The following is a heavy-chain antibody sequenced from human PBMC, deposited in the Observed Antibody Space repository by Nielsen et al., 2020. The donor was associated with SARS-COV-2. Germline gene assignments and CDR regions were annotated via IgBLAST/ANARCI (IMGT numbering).Heavy chain of an antibody. Sequence: SLKISCAASGFTFTGYAIHWVRQAPGKGLEWVAIISYDGSDKDYADSVKGRFTISRDNSNNTVFLQMSSLRAEDTGVYHCASSTRGRLTYYYGMDVWGQGTTVTVSS. V-gene: IGHV3-30*04. J-gene: IGHJ6*02. CDR2: ISYDGSDK. CDR1: GFTFTGYA. D-gene: IGHD1-1*01. CDR3: ASSTRGRLTYYYGMDV.